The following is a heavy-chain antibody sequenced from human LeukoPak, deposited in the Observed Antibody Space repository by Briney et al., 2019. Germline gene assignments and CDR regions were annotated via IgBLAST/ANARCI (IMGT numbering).Heavy chain of an antibody. V-gene: IGHV4-30-2*01. CDR1: GGSISSGGYS. Sequence: NPSQTLSLTCAVSGGSISSGGYSWSWIRQPPGKGLEWIGYIYHSGSTYYNPSLKSRVTISVDRSKNQFSLKLSSVTAADTAVYYCARVSRYYDSSGYNDAFDIWGQGTMVTVSS. D-gene: IGHD3-22*01. J-gene: IGHJ3*02. CDR2: IYHSGST. CDR3: ARVSRYYDSSGYNDAFDI.